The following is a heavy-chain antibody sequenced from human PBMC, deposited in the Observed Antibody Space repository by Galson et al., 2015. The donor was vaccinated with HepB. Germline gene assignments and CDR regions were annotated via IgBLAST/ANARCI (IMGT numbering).Heavy chain of an antibody. CDR3: ARRRGLCDAFDI. Sequence: ETLSLTCTVSGGSINSSDWWTWVRQAPGQGLEWIGEISDSEITKYNPSLRSRVTMSLDKSKKQVSLILNSVIAADTAVYYCARRRGLCDAFDIWGQGTTVTVSS. J-gene: IGHJ3*02. CDR2: ISDSEIT. CDR1: GGSINSSDW. D-gene: IGHD2-15*01. V-gene: IGHV4-4*02.